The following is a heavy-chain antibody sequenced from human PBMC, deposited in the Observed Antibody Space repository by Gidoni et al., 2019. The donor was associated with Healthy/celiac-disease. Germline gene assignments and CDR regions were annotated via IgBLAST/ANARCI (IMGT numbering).Heavy chain of an antibody. CDR3: ARESSDYGDTRALFDY. J-gene: IGHJ4*02. V-gene: IGHV3-30-3*01. Sequence: QVQLVEHGGGVVQPGRSLRLSCAASGFTFSSYAMHWVRQDPGKGLEWVAVISYDGSNKYYADYVKGRFTISRDNSKNTLYLQMNSLRAEDTAVYYCARESSDYGDTRALFDYWGQGTLVTVSS. CDR1: GFTFSSYA. D-gene: IGHD4-17*01. CDR2: ISYDGSNK.